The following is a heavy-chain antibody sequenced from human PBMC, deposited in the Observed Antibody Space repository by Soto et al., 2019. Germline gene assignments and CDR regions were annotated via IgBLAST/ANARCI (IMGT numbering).Heavy chain of an antibody. J-gene: IGHJ6*02. D-gene: IGHD2-15*01. CDR1: GGYMSRYY. CDR2: IYARGDT. V-gene: IGHV4-4*07. Sequence: SETLSLTCNVYGGYMSRYYWNWIRKSAGKGLEWIGRIYARGDTKYNPSLESRVTMLVDTSKNELYLKLKSVTAADTAVYYCAAIRGDIYYGMDVWGQGTTVTVSS. CDR3: AAIRGDIYYGMDV.